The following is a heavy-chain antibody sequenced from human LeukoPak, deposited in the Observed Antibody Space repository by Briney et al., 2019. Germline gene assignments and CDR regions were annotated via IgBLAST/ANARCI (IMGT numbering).Heavy chain of an antibody. Sequence: GGSLRLSCAASGFTFSSYAMSWVRQAPGKGLEWVANIKQDGSERYYVDSVKGRFTISRDNAKNSLYLQMNSLRAEDTAVYYCASPGSVGDTGMPDYWGQGTLVTVSS. CDR2: IKQDGSER. J-gene: IGHJ4*02. CDR1: GFTFSSYA. CDR3: ASPGSVGDTGMPDY. V-gene: IGHV3-7*01. D-gene: IGHD5-18*01.